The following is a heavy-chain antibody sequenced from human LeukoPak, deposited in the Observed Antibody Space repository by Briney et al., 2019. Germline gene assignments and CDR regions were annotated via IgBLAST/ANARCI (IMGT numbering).Heavy chain of an antibody. CDR2: IYWNDDK. V-gene: IGHV2-5*01. J-gene: IGHJ4*02. Sequence: SGPTLVKPTQPLTLTCTFSGFSLSTSGVGVGWIRQPPGKALEWLALIYWNDDKRYSPSRKSRLTITKDTSKNQVGRTMTKMDPVDTATYYCAHRQGRIVATILNFDYWGQGTLVTVSS. D-gene: IGHD5-12*01. CDR3: AHRQGRIVATILNFDY. CDR1: GFSLSTSGVG.